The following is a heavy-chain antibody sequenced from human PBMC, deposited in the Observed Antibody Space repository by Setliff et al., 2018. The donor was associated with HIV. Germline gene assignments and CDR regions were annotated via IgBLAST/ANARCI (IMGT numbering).Heavy chain of an antibody. CDR3: ARMDITGTWRWFDP. CDR1: GGSISNFY. D-gene: IGHD1-7*01. CDR2: IYSTGDT. Sequence: SETLSLTCSVSGGSISNFYWSWIRQPPGKGLEWVGHIYSTGDTNYNPSLKSRVTLSADTSKNQLSLKLNSVTAADTAIYYCARMDITGTWRWFDPWGLGTLVTVS. J-gene: IGHJ5*02. V-gene: IGHV4-4*07.